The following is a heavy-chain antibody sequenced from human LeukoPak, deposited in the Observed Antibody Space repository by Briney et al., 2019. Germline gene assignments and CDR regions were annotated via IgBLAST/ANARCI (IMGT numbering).Heavy chain of an antibody. V-gene: IGHV3-23*01. CDR3: AKDHWALGGSYYYDY. J-gene: IGHJ4*02. CDR1: GFTFSSYA. Sequence: GGSLRLSCAASGFTFSSYAMSWVRQAPGKGLEWVSAISGSGGSTYYADSVKGRFTISRDNSKNTLYLQMNSLRVEDTAVYYCAKDHWALGGSYYYDYWGQGTLVTVSS. D-gene: IGHD1-26*01. CDR2: ISGSGGST.